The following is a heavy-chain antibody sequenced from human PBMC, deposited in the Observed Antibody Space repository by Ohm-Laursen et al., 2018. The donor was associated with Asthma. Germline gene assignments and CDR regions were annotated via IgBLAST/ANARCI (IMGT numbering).Heavy chain of an antibody. Sequence: SETLSLTCSLSGASFSTYYWGWIRQPPGKGLEWIGYIYSTGSTNYNPSLESRVTISIDTSTNQFSLKLSSVTAADTAVYYCARGHGYNLYRGQGTLVTVSS. D-gene: IGHD5-24*01. CDR3: ARGHGYNLY. V-gene: IGHV4-59*01. CDR2: IYSTGST. J-gene: IGHJ4*02. CDR1: GASFSTYY.